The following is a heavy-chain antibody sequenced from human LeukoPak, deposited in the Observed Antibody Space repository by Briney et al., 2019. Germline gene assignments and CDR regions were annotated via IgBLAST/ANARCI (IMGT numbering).Heavy chain of an antibody. CDR3: ARIDIVVVPAAYQNDY. J-gene: IGHJ4*02. D-gene: IGHD2-2*01. V-gene: IGHV1-2*02. CDR2: MNPNSGGT. CDR1: GYTFTSYD. Sequence: GASVKVSCKASGYTFTSYDINWVRQATGQGLEWMGWMNPNSGGTNYAQKFQGRVTMTRDTSISTAYMELSRLRSDDTAVYYCARIDIVVVPAAYQNDYWGQGTLVTVSS.